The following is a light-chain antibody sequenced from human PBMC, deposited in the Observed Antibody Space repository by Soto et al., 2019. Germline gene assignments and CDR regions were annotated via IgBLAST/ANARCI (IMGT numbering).Light chain of an antibody. CDR1: SSDVGSYNL. J-gene: IGLJ1*01. Sequence: QSALTQPASVSGSPGQSITISCTGTSSDVGSYNLVSWYQQHPGKAPKVMIYEGSKRPSGVSNRFSGSKSGNTASLTISGLQAEDEADYYCCSYASSSTYVFGTGNKLTVL. CDR2: EGS. V-gene: IGLV2-23*01. CDR3: CSYASSSTYV.